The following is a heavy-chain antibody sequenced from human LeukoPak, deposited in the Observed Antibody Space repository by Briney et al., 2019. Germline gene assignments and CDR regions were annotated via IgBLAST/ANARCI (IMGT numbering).Heavy chain of an antibody. CDR2: ISAYNGNT. CDR1: GYTFTSYG. Sequence: ASVKVSCKASGYTFTSYGISWVRQAPGQGREGRGWISAYNGNTNYAQKLQGRVTMTTDTSTSTAYMELRSLRSDDTAVYYCARGGWYGDYVGVLVDWGQGTLVTVSS. J-gene: IGHJ4*02. D-gene: IGHD4-17*01. CDR3: ARGGWYGDYVGVLVD. V-gene: IGHV1-18*01.